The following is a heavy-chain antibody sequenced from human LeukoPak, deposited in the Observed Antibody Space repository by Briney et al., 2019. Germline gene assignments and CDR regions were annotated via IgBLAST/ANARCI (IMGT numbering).Heavy chain of an antibody. J-gene: IGHJ4*02. V-gene: IGHV3-74*01. CDR2: INSDGSST. CDR3: ARGEDYSGYDN. CDR1: GFTFSSYW. D-gene: IGHD5-12*01. Sequence: EGSPRLSCAASGFTFSSYWMHWVRQAPGKGLVWVSRINSDGSSTSYADSVKGRFTISRDNAKNTLYLQMNSLRAGDTAVYYCARGEDYSGYDNWGQGTLVTVSS.